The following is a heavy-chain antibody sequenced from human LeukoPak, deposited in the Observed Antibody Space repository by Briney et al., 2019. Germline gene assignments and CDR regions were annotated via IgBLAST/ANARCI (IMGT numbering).Heavy chain of an antibody. CDR1: GGSISSYY. V-gene: IGHV4-59*12. J-gene: IGHJ4*02. D-gene: IGHD3-10*01. CDR3: ARDLTSPGYFDY. Sequence: PSETLSLTCTVSGGSISSYYWSWIRQPPGKGLEWIGHIYYSGSTNYNPSLKSRVTISVDTSKNQFSLKLRSVTAADTAVYYCARDLTSPGYFDYWGQGTLVPVSS. CDR2: IYYSGST.